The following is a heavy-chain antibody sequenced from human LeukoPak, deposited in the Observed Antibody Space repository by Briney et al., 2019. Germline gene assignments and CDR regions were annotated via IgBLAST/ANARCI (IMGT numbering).Heavy chain of an antibody. V-gene: IGHV3-21*06. CDR3: AGLRRAYYYYMDV. CDR1: EVTFSTYT. CDR2: ISGSGNYI. Sequence: PGGSLRPSCAASEVTFSTYTMTWVRQAPGKGLEWVSSISGSGNYIYYADSLKGRFTISRDNANNLLFLQMSSLRAEDTAVYFCAGLRRAYYYYMDVWGKGTTVTVSS. J-gene: IGHJ6*03.